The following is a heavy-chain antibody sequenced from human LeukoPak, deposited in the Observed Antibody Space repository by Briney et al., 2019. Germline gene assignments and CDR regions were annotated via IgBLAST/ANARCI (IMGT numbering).Heavy chain of an antibody. CDR1: GYNFNNYW. D-gene: IGHD3-3*01. CDR3: ARQGRKLRFLEWLPEDDAFDI. J-gene: IGHJ3*02. CDR2: IYPGDSDT. V-gene: IGHV5-51*01. Sequence: GESLKISCKGSGYNFNNYWIGWVRQLPGKGLEWMGIIYPGDSDTRYSPSFQGQVTISADKSISTAYLQWSSLKASDTAMYYCARQGRKLRFLEWLPEDDAFDIWGQGTMVTVSS.